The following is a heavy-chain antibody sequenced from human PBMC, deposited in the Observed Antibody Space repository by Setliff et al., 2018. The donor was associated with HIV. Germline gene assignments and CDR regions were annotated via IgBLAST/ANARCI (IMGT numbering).Heavy chain of an antibody. D-gene: IGHD5-12*01. CDR2: IIPISGTV. J-gene: IGHJ3*02. CDR1: GGTFSSYA. V-gene: IGHV1-69*05. Sequence: SVKVSCQASGGTFSSYAISWVRQAPGQGLEWMGGIIPISGTVNYAQKFWGRVTITTHESTSTAYMELSSLRSEDTAVYYCASAGAWRRNALDIWGQGTMVTVSS. CDR3: ASAGAWRRNALDI.